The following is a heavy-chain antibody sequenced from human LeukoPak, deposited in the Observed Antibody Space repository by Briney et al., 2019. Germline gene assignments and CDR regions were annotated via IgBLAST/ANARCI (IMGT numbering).Heavy chain of an antibody. V-gene: IGHV4-39*01. CDR3: ARHGYSGSYFDY. CDR1: GGSISGSDYY. Sequence: SETLSLTCTVSGGSISGSDYYWGWIRQPPGKGLEWIGSINYSGSPYYNPSFKSRVTISVDTSNNRFSLKLSSVTAADTAVYYCARHGYSGSYFDYWGQGTLVTVSS. CDR2: INYSGSP. D-gene: IGHD1-26*01. J-gene: IGHJ4*02.